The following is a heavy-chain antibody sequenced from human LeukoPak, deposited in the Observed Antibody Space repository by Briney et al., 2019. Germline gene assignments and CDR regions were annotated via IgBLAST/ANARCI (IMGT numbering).Heavy chain of an antibody. D-gene: IGHD6-19*01. CDR3: AKMVHTEQWLVPFDY. J-gene: IGHJ4*02. V-gene: IGHV3-23*01. CDR2: ISGSGGST. Sequence: GGSLRLSCAASGFTFSSYEMNWVRQAPGKGLEWVSTISGSGGSTYYADSVKGRFTISRDNSKNTLYLQMNSLRAEDTAVYYCAKMVHTEQWLVPFDYWGQGTLVTVSS. CDR1: GFTFSSYE.